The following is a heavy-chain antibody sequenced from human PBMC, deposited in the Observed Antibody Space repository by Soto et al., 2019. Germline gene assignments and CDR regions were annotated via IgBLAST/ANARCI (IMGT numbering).Heavy chain of an antibody. Sequence: QVQLQESGPGLVKPSGTLSLTRAVSGGSISSSNWWSWVRQPPGKGLEWIGEIYHSGSTNYNPSLKSRVTISVDKSKNQFSLKLSSVTAADTAVYYCALDSSSSHGGLYYYAMDVWGQGTTVTVSS. D-gene: IGHD6-6*01. CDR1: GGSISSSNW. J-gene: IGHJ6*02. V-gene: IGHV4-4*02. CDR2: IYHSGST. CDR3: ALDSSSSHGGLYYYAMDV.